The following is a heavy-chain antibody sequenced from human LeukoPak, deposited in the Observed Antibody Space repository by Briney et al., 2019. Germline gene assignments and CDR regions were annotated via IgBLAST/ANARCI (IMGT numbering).Heavy chain of an antibody. CDR3: AKVPYSSSWYYFDY. V-gene: IGHV3-9*01. CDR1: GFTFDDYA. Sequence: PGRSLRLSCAASGFTFDDYAMHWVRHAPGKGLEWVSGISWNSGSIGYADSVKGRFTISRDNAKNSLYLQMNSLRAEDTAVYYCAKVPYSSSWYYFDYWGQGTLVTVSS. D-gene: IGHD6-13*01. J-gene: IGHJ4*02. CDR2: ISWNSGSI.